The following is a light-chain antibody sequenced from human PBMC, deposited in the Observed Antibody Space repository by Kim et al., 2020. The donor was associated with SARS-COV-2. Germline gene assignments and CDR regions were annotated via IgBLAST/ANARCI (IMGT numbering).Light chain of an antibody. CDR1: SLRSYY. J-gene: IGLJ2*01. Sequence: AWGRTVRITCQGDSLRSYYASWYQQQPGQAPVLVIYGKNTRPSGIPDRFSGSSSGNTASLTITGAQAEDEADYYCNSRDSSGNHVVFGGGTQLTVL. CDR2: GKN. CDR3: NSRDSSGNHVV. V-gene: IGLV3-19*01.